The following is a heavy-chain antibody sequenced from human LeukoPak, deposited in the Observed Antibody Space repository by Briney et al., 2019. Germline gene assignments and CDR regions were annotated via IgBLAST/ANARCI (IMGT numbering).Heavy chain of an antibody. V-gene: IGHV3-23*01. D-gene: IGHD2-15*01. J-gene: IGHJ4*02. CDR1: GFTFSSYA. Sequence: PGGSLRLSCAASGFTFSSYAMSWVRQAPGKGLEWVSAISGSGGSTYYADSVKGRFTISRDNSKNTLYLQMNSLRAEDTAVYYCAKGYCSGGSYYWIYDYWGQGTLVTVSS. CDR2: ISGSGGST. CDR3: AKGYCSGGSYYWIYDY.